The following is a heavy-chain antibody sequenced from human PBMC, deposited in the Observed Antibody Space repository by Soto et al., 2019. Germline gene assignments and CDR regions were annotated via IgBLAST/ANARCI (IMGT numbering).Heavy chain of an antibody. CDR1: GFIVDDYA. CDR3: AKDMKWGGMTTIHYFDS. Sequence: GGSLRLSCVASGFIVDDYAMHWVRQAPGKGLEWVSGISANGDNVDYADSVKGRFTVSRDNAKNSLFLQMNSLGPEDTALYYCAKDMKWGGMTTIHYFDSWGQGP. J-gene: IGHJ4*02. D-gene: IGHD4-17*01. V-gene: IGHV3-9*01. CDR2: ISANGDNV.